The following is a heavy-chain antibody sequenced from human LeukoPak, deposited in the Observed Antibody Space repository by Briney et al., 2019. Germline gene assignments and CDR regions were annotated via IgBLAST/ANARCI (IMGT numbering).Heavy chain of an antibody. V-gene: IGHV4-34*01. J-gene: IGHJ5*02. CDR3: ARGNYDFWSGYFRP. CDR2: INHSGST. Sequence: KPSETLSLTCAVYGGSFSGYYWSWTRQPPGKGLEWIGEINHSGSTNYNPSLKSRVTISVDTSKNQFSLKLSSVTAADTAVYYCARGNYDFWSGYFRPWGQGTLVTVSS. D-gene: IGHD3-3*01. CDR1: GGSFSGYY.